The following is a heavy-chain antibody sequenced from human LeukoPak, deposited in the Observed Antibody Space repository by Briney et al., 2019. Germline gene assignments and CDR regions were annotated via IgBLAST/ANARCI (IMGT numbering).Heavy chain of an antibody. D-gene: IGHD2-15*01. CDR3: ARAGSSATPSTFFGY. J-gene: IGHJ4*02. CDR2: ISGRGTTI. CDR1: GFTFSTYE. V-gene: IGHV3-48*03. Sequence: PGGSLRLSCAASGFTFSTYEMNWVRQAPGKGLEWISFISGRGTTIYYADSVKGRFTISRDNPKNTLYLQMNSLRAEDTAVYCCARAGSSATPSTFFGYWGQGTLVTVSS.